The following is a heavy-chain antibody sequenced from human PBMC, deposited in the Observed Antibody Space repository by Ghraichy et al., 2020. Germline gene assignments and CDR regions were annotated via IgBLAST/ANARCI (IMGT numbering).Heavy chain of an antibody. Sequence: AGSLRLSCAASGFTFSSSAMRWVRRAPGKGLEWVSTVSGRGTGTYYADSVKGRFTISRDNSKDTLYLQMNSLKAEDTAVYYCAKESASGGFDSWGQGTLVTVSS. V-gene: IGHV3-23*01. CDR3: AKESASGGFDS. CDR2: VSGRGTGT. J-gene: IGHJ4*02. CDR1: GFTFSSSA. D-gene: IGHD3-16*01.